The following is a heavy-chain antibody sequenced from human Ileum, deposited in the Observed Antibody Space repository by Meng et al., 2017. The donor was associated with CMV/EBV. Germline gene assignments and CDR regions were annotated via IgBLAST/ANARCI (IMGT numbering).Heavy chain of an antibody. J-gene: IGHJ4*02. Sequence: GESLKISCKASGYTFTTYDINWVRQAPGQGLEWMGWMNPISGHTGYAPKFQGRVTMTRNTSISTAYMELSSLKSEDTALYYCVRNRVGQQLVADYWGQGTVVTVSS. D-gene: IGHD6-13*01. CDR2: MNPISGHT. CDR1: GYTFTTYD. V-gene: IGHV1-8*01. CDR3: VRNRVGQQLVADY.